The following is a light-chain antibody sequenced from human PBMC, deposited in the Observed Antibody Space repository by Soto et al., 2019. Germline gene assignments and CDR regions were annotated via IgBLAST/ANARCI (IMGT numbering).Light chain of an antibody. CDR3: QSHDTSVSGSV. V-gene: IGLV1-40*01. J-gene: IGLJ1*01. Sequence: QSALTQPASVSGSPGQSIAISCTGTRSDVGAYNYVSWYQQLPGTAPKLLIYGNNNRPSGVPDRFSGSKSGTSASLAITGLQAEDAADYYCQSHDTSVSGSVFGTGTKVTVL. CDR2: GNN. CDR1: RSDVGAYNY.